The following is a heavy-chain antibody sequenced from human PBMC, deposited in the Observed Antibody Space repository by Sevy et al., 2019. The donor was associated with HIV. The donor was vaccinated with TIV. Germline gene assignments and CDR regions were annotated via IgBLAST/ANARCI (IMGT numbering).Heavy chain of an antibody. Sequence: GGSLRLSCAASGFTFSSYSMNWVRQAPGKGLEWVSYISSSSSTKYYADSVKGRFTISRDNAKNSLYLQMNSLRDEDTAVDYCARDPGLRRVAEYFQHWGQGTLVTVSS. CDR2: ISSSSSTK. CDR1: GFTFSSYS. J-gene: IGHJ1*01. V-gene: IGHV3-48*02. CDR3: ARDPGLRRVAEYFQH.